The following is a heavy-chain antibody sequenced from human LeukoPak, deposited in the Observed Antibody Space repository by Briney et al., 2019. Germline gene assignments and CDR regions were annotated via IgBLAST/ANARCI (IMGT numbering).Heavy chain of an antibody. CDR1: GYSSNDYW. J-gene: IGHJ4*02. V-gene: IGHV5-51*01. CDR3: ARARHYGSGGYYPFDY. Sequence: GESLKISCKGSGYSSNDYWVGWVRQMPGKGLEWMGIIYPGDSDTRYSPSFQGQVTISADKSISTAYLQWSSLKASDTAMYYCARARHYGSGGYYPFDYWGQGILVTVSS. D-gene: IGHD3-10*01. CDR2: IYPGDSDT.